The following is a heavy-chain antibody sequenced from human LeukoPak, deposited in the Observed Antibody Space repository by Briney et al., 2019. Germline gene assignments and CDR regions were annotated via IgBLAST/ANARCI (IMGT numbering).Heavy chain of an antibody. CDR2: FDPEDGET. D-gene: IGHD2-15*01. CDR3: ATKGSMYCSGGSCFWS. CDR1: GYTLTELS. Sequence: GASVKVSCKVSGYTLTELSMHWVRQAPGKGLEWMGGFDPEDGETIYAQKFQGRVTMTEDTSTDTAYMELSSLRSEDTAVHYCATKGSMYCSGGSCFWSWGQGTLVTVSS. J-gene: IGHJ5*02. V-gene: IGHV1-24*01.